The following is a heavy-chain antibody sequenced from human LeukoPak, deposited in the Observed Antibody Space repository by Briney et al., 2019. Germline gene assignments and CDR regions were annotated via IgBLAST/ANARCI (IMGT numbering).Heavy chain of an antibody. CDR2: ISYDGSNK. CDR3: ATTPYYYDSSGY. D-gene: IGHD3-22*01. Sequence: GGSLRLSCAASGFTFSSYAMHWVRQAPGKGLEWVAVISYDGSNKYYADSVKGRFTISRDNSKNTLYLQMNSLRAEDTAVYYCATTPYYYDSSGYWGQGTLVTVSS. V-gene: IGHV3-30-3*01. J-gene: IGHJ4*02. CDR1: GFTFSSYA.